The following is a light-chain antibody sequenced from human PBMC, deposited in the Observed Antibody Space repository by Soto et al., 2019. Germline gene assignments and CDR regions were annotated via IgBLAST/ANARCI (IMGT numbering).Light chain of an antibody. Sequence: QSVLTQPASVSGSPGQSITISCTGTSSDVGGYKHVSWYQQQPGKAPILIIYEVTNRPPGVSNRFSGSKSGATASLTISGLQAEDEADYYCNSYTSSSTWVFGGGTKVTVL. J-gene: IGLJ3*02. CDR3: NSYTSSSTWV. CDR2: EVT. V-gene: IGLV2-14*01. CDR1: SSDVGGYKH.